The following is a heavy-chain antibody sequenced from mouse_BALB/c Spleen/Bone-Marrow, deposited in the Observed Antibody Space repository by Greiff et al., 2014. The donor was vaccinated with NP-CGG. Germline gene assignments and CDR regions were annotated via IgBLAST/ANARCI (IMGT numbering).Heavy chain of an antibody. D-gene: IGHD2-14*01. CDR2: IDPANGNT. CDR1: GFNIKDTY. V-gene: IGHV14-3*02. Sequence: EVKLQESGAELVKPGASVKLSCTASGFNIKDTYMHWVKQRPEQGLEWIGRIDPANGNTKYDPKSQGKATITADTSSNTAYLQLSSLTSEDTAVYYCASYRYGWYFDVWGAGTTVTVSS. J-gene: IGHJ1*01. CDR3: ASYRYGWYFDV.